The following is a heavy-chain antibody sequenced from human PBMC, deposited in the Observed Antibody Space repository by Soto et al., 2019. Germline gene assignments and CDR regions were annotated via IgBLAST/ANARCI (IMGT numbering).Heavy chain of an antibody. CDR2: IKQDGSEK. J-gene: IGHJ4*02. CDR1: GFTFSSYW. CDR3: ARYTYSSSWFDY. Sequence: SLRLSCVASGFTFSSYWMSWVRQAPGKGLELVANIKQDGSEKYYVGSVKGRFTISRDNAKNSLYLQMNSLRADDTAVYYCARYTYSSSWFDYWGQGTLVTVS. V-gene: IGHV3-7*03. D-gene: IGHD6-13*01.